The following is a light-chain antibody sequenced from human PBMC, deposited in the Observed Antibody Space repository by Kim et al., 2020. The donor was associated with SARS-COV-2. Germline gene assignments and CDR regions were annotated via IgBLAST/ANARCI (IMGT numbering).Light chain of an antibody. Sequence: APGKTARITCGGNNIGGKRVHWFQQKPGQAPVLVIFYDDDRPSGIPERFSGSNSGNPATLTISRVEAGDEADYYCQVWDDNTNHVVFGGGTQLTVL. CDR3: QVWDDNTNHVV. CDR2: YDD. CDR1: NIGGKR. V-gene: IGLV3-21*04. J-gene: IGLJ2*01.